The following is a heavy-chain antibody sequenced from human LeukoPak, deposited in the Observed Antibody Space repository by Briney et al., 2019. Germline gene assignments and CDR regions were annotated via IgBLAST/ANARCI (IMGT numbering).Heavy chain of an antibody. V-gene: IGHV1-3*01. CDR1: GYTFTSYA. Sequence: ASVKVSCKASGYTFTSYAMNWVRQAPGHRLEWMGWINAGNGNTKYSQNFQGRVTITMDTSANTAYMELSSLRSEDTAVYYCARSGYSSGYVAYFDFWGQGTLVTVSS. J-gene: IGHJ4*02. CDR3: ARSGYSSGYVAYFDF. CDR2: INAGNGNT. D-gene: IGHD5-18*01.